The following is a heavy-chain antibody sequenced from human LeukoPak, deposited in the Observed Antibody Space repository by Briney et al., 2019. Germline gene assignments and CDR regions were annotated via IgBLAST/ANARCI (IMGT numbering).Heavy chain of an antibody. D-gene: IGHD5-12*01. CDR2: ISYIGST. CDR1: GGSITSYY. Sequence: SETLSLTCTVSGGSITSYYWTWIRQPPGKGLEWIGYISYIGSTSYNPSLKSRVTISVDTSSNQFSLKLSSVTAADTAVYYCARGPTILEYYFDYWGQGTLVTVSS. V-gene: IGHV4-59*01. J-gene: IGHJ4*02. CDR3: ARGPTILEYYFDY.